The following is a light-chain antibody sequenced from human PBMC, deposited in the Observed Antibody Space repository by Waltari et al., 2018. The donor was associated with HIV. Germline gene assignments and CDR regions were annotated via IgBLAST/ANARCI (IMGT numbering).Light chain of an antibody. V-gene: IGKV3-15*01. CDR3: HQYNSWPET. Sequence: EIVMTQSPATLSVSPGEGAPLSCRASQSVTSKLAWYQQKFGQAPRLLIYGASTRATGIPARFSGSGSGTEFTLTISSLQSEDFALYYCHQYNSWPETFGQGTKVEIK. J-gene: IGKJ1*01. CDR2: GAS. CDR1: QSVTSK.